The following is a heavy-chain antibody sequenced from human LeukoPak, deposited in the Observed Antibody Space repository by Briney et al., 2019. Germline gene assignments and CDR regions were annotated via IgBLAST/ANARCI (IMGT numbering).Heavy chain of an antibody. Sequence: GGSLRLSCAASGFTFSSYAMSWVRQAPGKGPEWVSAISGSGGSTYYADSVKGRFTISRDNSKNTLYLQMTSLRAEDTAEYYCAKSLFTSATGTGRAFHIWGQGTMVTVSS. V-gene: IGHV3-23*01. CDR3: AKSLFTSATGTGRAFHI. CDR1: GFTFSSYA. D-gene: IGHD1-1*01. CDR2: ISGSGGST. J-gene: IGHJ3*02.